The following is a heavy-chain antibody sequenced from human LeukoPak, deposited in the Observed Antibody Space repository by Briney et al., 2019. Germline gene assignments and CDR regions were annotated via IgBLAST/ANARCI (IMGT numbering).Heavy chain of an antibody. D-gene: IGHD6-13*01. CDR2: INPNSGGT. CDR1: GYTFTSYG. V-gene: IGHV1-2*02. Sequence: ASVKVSCKASGYTFTSYGIIWVRQAPGQGLEWMGWINPNSGGTNYAQKFQGRVTMTRDTSISTAYMELSRLRSDDTAVYYCARASAGYSSSWYVGWGQGTLVTVSS. J-gene: IGHJ4*02. CDR3: ARASAGYSSSWYVG.